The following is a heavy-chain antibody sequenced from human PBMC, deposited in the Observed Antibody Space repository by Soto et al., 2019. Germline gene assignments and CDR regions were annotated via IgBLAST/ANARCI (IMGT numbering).Heavy chain of an antibody. D-gene: IGHD6-6*01. CDR2: IIAIFGKA. CDR1: GGTFSSYA. CDR3: ARSSSSHYFDY. V-gene: IGHV1-69*06. Sequence: GASVKVSCKASGGTFSSYAISWVRQAPGQGLQWMGGIIAIFGKANYAQKFQGRVTITADKSTSTAYMELSSLRSDDTPVYYCARSSSSHYFDYWGQGTLVTVSS. J-gene: IGHJ4*02.